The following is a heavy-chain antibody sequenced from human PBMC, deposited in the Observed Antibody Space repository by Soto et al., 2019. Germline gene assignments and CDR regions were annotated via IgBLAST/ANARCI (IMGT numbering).Heavy chain of an antibody. V-gene: IGHV3-49*04. CDR2: IRSKAYGGTT. J-gene: IGHJ4*02. CDR3: TRAVRELLRAFDY. D-gene: IGHD1-26*01. Sequence: GGSLRLSCTASGFTFGDYAMSWVRQAPGKGLEWVGFIRSKAYGGTTEYAASVKGRFTISRDDSKSIAYLQMNSLKTEDTAVYYCTRAVRELLRAFDYWGQGTLVTVSS. CDR1: GFTFGDYA.